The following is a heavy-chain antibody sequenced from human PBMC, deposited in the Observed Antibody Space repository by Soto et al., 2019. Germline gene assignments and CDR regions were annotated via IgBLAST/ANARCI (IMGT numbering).Heavy chain of an antibody. V-gene: IGHV3-23*01. D-gene: IGHD6-19*01. Sequence: GGSLRLSCAASGFTFSSYAMSWVRQAPGKGLEWVSAISGSGGSTYYADSVKGRFTISRDNSKNTLYLQMNSLRAEDKAVYYCAKAPLGSSSGWYFDYWGQGTLVTVSS. J-gene: IGHJ4*02. CDR2: ISGSGGST. CDR3: AKAPLGSSSGWYFDY. CDR1: GFTFSSYA.